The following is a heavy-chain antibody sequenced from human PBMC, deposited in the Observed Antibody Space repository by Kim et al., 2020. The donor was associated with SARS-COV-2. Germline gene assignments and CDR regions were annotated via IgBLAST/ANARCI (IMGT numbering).Heavy chain of an antibody. Sequence: IYYADSVKGRFTISRDNAKNSLYLQMNSLRAEDTAVYYCASAPDYGDYDYWGQGTLVTVSS. J-gene: IGHJ4*02. CDR3: ASAPDYGDYDY. D-gene: IGHD4-17*01. V-gene: IGHV3-21*01. CDR2: I.